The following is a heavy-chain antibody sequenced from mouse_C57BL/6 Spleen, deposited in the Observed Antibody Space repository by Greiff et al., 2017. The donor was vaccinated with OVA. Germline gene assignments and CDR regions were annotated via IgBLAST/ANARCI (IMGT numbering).Heavy chain of an antibody. V-gene: IGHV1-61*01. Sequence: QVQLQQPGAELVRPGSSVKLSCKASGYTFTSYWMDWVKQRPGQGLEWIGNIYPSDSETHYNQKFKDKATLTVDKSSSTAYMQLSILTSDDSAVYYYARRGNYVEAWVAYWGQGTLVTVSA. CDR1: GYTFTSYW. CDR2: IYPSDSET. D-gene: IGHD2-1*01. J-gene: IGHJ3*01. CDR3: ARRGNYVEAWVAY.